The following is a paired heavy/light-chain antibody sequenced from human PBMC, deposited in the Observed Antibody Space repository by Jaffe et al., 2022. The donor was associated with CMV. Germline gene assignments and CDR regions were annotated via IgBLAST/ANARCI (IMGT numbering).Heavy chain of an antibody. D-gene: IGHD3-22*01. CDR2: ISAYNGNT. CDR1: GYTFTSYG. Sequence: QVQLVQSGAEVKKPGASVKVSCKASGYTFTSYGISWVRQAPGQGLEWMGWISAYNGNTNYAQKLQGRVTMTTDTSTSTAYMELRSLRSDDTAVYYCARDRDDYYDSSGYYSYYYYGMDVWGQGTTVTVSS. CDR3: ARDRDDYYDSSGYYSYYYYGMDV. V-gene: IGHV1-18*01. J-gene: IGHJ6*02.
Light chain of an antibody. CDR3: MQGTHMYT. CDR1: QSLVHSDGNTY. V-gene: IGKV2-30*02. Sequence: DVVMTQSPLSLPVTLGQPASISCRSSQSLVHSDGNTYLNWFQQRPGQSPRRLIYKVSNRDSGVPDRFSGSGSGTDFTLKISRVEAEDVGVYYCMQGTHMYTFGQGTKLEIK. J-gene: IGKJ2*01. CDR2: KVS.